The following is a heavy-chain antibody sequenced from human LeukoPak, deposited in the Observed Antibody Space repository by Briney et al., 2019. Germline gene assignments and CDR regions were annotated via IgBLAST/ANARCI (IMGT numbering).Heavy chain of an antibody. V-gene: IGHV4-34*01. CDR2: INHSGST. CDR3: ARGRYSSSWTPHY. Sequence: LRLSCAASGFTFSDYYMSWIRQPPGKGLEWIGEINHSGSTNYNPSLKSRVTISVDTSKNQFSLKLSSVTAADTAVYYCARGRYSSSWTPHYWGQGTLVTVSS. J-gene: IGHJ4*02. CDR1: GFTFSDYY. D-gene: IGHD6-13*01.